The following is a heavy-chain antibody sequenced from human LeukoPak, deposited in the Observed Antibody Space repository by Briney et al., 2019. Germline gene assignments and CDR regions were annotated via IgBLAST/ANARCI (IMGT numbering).Heavy chain of an antibody. Sequence: GGSLRLSCAASGFTVSSNYMSWVRQAPGKGLVWVSRINSDGSSTSYADSVKGRFTISRDNAKNTLYLQMNSLRAEDTAVYYCARGNSGSYLIPFDYWGQGTLVTVSS. CDR3: ARGNSGSYLIPFDY. V-gene: IGHV3-74*01. CDR2: INSDGSST. CDR1: GFTVSSNY. J-gene: IGHJ4*02. D-gene: IGHD1-26*01.